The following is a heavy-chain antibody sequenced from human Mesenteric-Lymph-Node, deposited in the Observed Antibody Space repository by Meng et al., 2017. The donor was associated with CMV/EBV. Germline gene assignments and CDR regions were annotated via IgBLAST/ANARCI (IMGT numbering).Heavy chain of an antibody. J-gene: IGHJ4*02. CDR1: GFTFSSYS. CDR2: ISSSSSYI. Sequence: GESLKISCAASGFTFSSYSMNWVRQAPGKGLEWVSSISSSSSYIYYADSVKGRFTISRDNSKNSLYLQMNRLRTEDTALYYCAKDCSTTSCYGTFDYWGQGALVTVSS. V-gene: IGHV3-21*04. D-gene: IGHD2-2*01. CDR3: AKDCSTTSCYGTFDY.